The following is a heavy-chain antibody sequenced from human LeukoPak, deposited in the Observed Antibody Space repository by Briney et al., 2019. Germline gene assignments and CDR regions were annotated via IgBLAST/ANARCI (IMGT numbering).Heavy chain of an antibody. CDR3: AREGSEGYLFDY. J-gene: IGHJ4*02. CDR1: GDRVSSSSAA. D-gene: IGHD1-1*01. V-gene: IGHV6-1*01. CDR2: TYYRSKWYN. Sequence: LRLSCAISGDRVSSSSAAWSWIRQSPSRGLEWLGRTYYRSKWYNDYAVSVKSRITINPDTSKNQFSLQLNSVTPEDTAVYYCAREGSEGYLFDYWGQGTLVTVSS.